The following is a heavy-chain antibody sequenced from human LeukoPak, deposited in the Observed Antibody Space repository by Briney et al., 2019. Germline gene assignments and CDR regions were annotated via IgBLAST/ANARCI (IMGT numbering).Heavy chain of an antibody. CDR3: ASGSSTDY. Sequence: ASVKVSCKTSGYTFTNYHMHWVRQVPGQGLEWLGWIHPNNGATTYAQKFHGRVTMTRDTSINTAYMELSSLRSDDTAVYYCASGSSTDYWGQGTLVTVSS. D-gene: IGHD6-6*01. CDR1: GYTFTNYH. CDR2: IHPNNGAT. V-gene: IGHV1-2*02. J-gene: IGHJ4*02.